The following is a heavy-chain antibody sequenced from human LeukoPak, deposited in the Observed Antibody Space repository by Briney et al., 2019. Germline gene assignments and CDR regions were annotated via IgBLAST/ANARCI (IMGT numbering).Heavy chain of an antibody. D-gene: IGHD3-3*01. CDR1: GGSISSGSYY. V-gene: IGHV4-61*02. CDR2: IYTSGST. CDR3: ARAYDFWSGYPYYYMDV. Sequence: SQTLSLTCTVSGGSISSGSYYWSWIRQPAGKGLEWIGRIYTSGSTNYNPSLKSRVTISVDTSKNQFSLRLSSVTAADTAVYYCARAYDFWSGYPYYYMDVWGKGTTVTVSS. J-gene: IGHJ6*03.